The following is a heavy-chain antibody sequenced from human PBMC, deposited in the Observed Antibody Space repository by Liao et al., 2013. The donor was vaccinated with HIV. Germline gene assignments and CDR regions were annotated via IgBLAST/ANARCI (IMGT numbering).Heavy chain of an antibody. Sequence: QVQLQESGPGLVKPSETLSLTCTVSGDSISPYYWSWIRQPPGEALEWIGYVYYSGSTSYSPSLKSRVTISVDTSKNQFSLKLSSVTAADTAVYYCARVGSGSFQHWGQGTLVTVSS. CDR1: GDSISPYY. CDR3: ARVGSGSFQH. D-gene: IGHD1-26*01. CDR2: VYYSGST. V-gene: IGHV4-59*01. J-gene: IGHJ1*01.